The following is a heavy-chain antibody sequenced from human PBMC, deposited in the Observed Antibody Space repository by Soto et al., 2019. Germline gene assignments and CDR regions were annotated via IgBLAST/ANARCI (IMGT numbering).Heavy chain of an antibody. CDR2: ISSTTNYK. V-gene: IGHV3-21*06. J-gene: IGHJ4*02. CDR1: GFTFTRYS. CDR3: ARESEDLTSSFDC. Sequence: LRLSCAASGFTFTRYSMNWVRQAPGKGLEWASSISSTTNYKYYGNPMKGRFTISRDNAKNSLYLEMNSLRAEDTAVYYCARESEDLTSSFDCWGQGTLVTVYS.